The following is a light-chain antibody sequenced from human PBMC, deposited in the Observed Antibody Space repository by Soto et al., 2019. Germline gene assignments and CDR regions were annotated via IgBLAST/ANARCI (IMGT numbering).Light chain of an antibody. Sequence: ETVLTQSPGTLSLPPGERSTLSRRALKSLSSSYFAWYQQKPGQAPRLLIYGTSIRATGIPDRFSGSGSGTDFTLTITRLEPEDFAVYYCQRFGTSPPWTFGQGTKVDIK. J-gene: IGKJ1*01. CDR3: QRFGTSPPWT. CDR1: KSLSSSY. CDR2: GTS. V-gene: IGKV3-20*01.